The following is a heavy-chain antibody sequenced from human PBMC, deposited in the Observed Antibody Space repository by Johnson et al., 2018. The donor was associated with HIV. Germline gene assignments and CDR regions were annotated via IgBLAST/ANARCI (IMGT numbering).Heavy chain of an antibody. Sequence: VQLVESGGGLVQPGGSLRLSCAASGFTFSTYWMSWVRQAPGKGLEWVANIKQDGSEKYYVDSVKGRFTISRDNAKNSLYIQMSGLREEDTALYYCARHAGGDWKAFHIWG. D-gene: IGHD2-21*02. CDR1: GFTFSTYW. CDR3: ARHAGGDWKAFHI. V-gene: IGHV3-7*01. J-gene: IGHJ3*02. CDR2: IKQDGSEK.